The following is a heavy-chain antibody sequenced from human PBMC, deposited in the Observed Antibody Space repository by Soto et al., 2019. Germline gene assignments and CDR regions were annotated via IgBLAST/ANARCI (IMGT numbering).Heavy chain of an antibody. CDR2: ISSTTNYI. CDR1: GVTLTSYI. J-gene: IGHJ4*02. D-gene: IGHD1-7*01. CDR3: AREYEELTSNFGY. V-gene: IGHV3-21*06. Sequence: SLKLVCASSGVTLTSYIITGFRQTKGKGLEWVSSISSTTNYIYYGDSMKGRFTISRDNAKNSLYLEMNSLRAEDTAVYYCAREYEELTSNFGYWGQGPLVTVSS.